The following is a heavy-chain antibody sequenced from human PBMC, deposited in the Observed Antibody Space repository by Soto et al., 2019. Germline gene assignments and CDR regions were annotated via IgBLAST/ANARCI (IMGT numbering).Heavy chain of an antibody. Sequence: QVHLVESGGGVVQPGTSLTLTCTASGFTFRSSGMHWVRQAPGKGLEWLAFLAYDGSQKFYADSVKGRFSISRDNTKNTLYLHMSSLTAEDTAIYYCAIVRVTDSPLDHWGPGTLATVSS. CDR1: GFTFRSSG. D-gene: IGHD2-21*02. CDR2: LAYDGSQK. V-gene: IGHV3-30*03. CDR3: AIVRVTDSPLDH. J-gene: IGHJ4*02.